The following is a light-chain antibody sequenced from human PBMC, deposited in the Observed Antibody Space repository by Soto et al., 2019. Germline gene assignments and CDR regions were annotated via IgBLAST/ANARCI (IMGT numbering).Light chain of an antibody. V-gene: IGKV1-39*01. CDR2: AAS. J-gene: IGKJ4*01. Sequence: DIQIIQYPTSLSASVGDRVTITCRASQSISSYLNWYQQRPGKAPKLLIFAASSLHSGVPSRFSGSGSGTDFTLTISSLQPEDFATYFCQQSYSSPLTFGGGTKVDIK. CDR3: QQSYSSPLT. CDR1: QSISSY.